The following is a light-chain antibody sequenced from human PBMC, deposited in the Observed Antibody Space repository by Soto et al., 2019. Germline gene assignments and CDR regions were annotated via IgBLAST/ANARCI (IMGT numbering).Light chain of an antibody. J-gene: IGLJ1*01. CDR3: SSYTSSSTYV. Sequence: QSVLTQPASVSGSPGQSITISCTGTSSDVGNYNYVSWYQQHPAKAPKLMIYEVSNRPSGVSNRFSGSKSGNTASLTISGLQAEDEADYYCSSYTSSSTYVFGTGTKLTVL. CDR2: EVS. CDR1: SSDVGNYNY. V-gene: IGLV2-14*01.